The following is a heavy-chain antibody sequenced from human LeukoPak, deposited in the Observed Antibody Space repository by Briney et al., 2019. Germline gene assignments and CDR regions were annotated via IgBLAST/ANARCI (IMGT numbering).Heavy chain of an antibody. Sequence: GGSLRLSCAASGFTFSDTWMHWVRQAPGEGLVWVSRIRSDGSDTRYADSVKGRFTISGDNAKNTLYLHMNSLRVDDTAVYYCARDFLHLGGWGQGTMVTVSS. D-gene: IGHD3-16*01. CDR1: GFTFSDTW. V-gene: IGHV3-74*01. CDR2: IRSDGSDT. J-gene: IGHJ3*01. CDR3: ARDFLHLGG.